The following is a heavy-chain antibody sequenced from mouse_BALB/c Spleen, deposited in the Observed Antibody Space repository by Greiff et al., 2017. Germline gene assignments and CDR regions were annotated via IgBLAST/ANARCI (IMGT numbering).Heavy chain of an antibody. D-gene: IGHD2-1*01. CDR3: ARGGYVNYEGFAY. V-gene: IGHV1-7*01. J-gene: IGHJ3*01. CDR1: GYTFTSYW. CDR2: INPSTGYT. Sequence: VKLQQSGAELAKPGASVKMSCKASGYTFTSYWMHWVKQRPGQGLEWIGYINPSTGYTEYNQKFKDKATLTADKSSSTAYMQLSSLTSEDSAVFDGARGGYVNYEGFAYWGQGTLVTVSA.